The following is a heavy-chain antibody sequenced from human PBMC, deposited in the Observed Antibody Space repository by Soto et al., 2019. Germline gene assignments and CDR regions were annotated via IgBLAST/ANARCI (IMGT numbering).Heavy chain of an antibody. CDR1: GGSISSYY. V-gene: IGHV4-59*01. J-gene: IGHJ4*02. CDR2: IYYSGST. CDR3: ARVKKAVAGTIVGFDY. D-gene: IGHD6-19*01. Sequence: PSETLSLTCTVSGGSISSYYWSWIRQPPGKGLEWIGYIYYSGSTNYNPSLKSRVTISVDTSKNQFSLKLSSVTAADTAVYYCARVKKAVAGTIVGFDYWGQGTLVTVSS.